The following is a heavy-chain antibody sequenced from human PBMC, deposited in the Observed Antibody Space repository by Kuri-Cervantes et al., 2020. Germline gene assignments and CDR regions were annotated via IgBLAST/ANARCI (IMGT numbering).Heavy chain of an antibody. D-gene: IGHD6-13*01. Sequence: GESLKISCAASGFTFSDHYMDWVRQAPGKGLEWVGRTRNKANSYTTEYAASVKGRFTISRDDSKNSLYLQMNSLKTEDTAVYYCARGSRYSSSWYGSWGQGTLVTVSS. CDR1: GFTFSDHY. V-gene: IGHV3-72*01. CDR2: TRNKANSYTT. J-gene: IGHJ5*01. CDR3: ARGSRYSSSWYGS.